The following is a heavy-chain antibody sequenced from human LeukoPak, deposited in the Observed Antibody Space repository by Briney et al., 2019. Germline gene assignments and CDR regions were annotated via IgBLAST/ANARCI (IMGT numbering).Heavy chain of an antibody. V-gene: IGHV3-23*01. CDR1: GFTFSSYA. CDR3: ARDRCSGGSCYFYYYYGMDV. J-gene: IGHJ6*02. D-gene: IGHD2-15*01. Sequence: PGGSLRLSCAASGFTFSSYAMSWVRQAPGKGLEWVSVISDSGDNRDYADSVQGRFTVSRDNSKNTLYLQMNSLRAEDTAVYYCARDRCSGGSCYFYYYYGMDVWGQGTTVTVSS. CDR2: ISDSGDNR.